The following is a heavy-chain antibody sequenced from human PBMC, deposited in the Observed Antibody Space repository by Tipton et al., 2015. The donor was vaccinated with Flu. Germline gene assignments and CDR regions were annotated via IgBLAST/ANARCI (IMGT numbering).Heavy chain of an antibody. J-gene: IGHJ4*02. D-gene: IGHD6-19*01. CDR3: ARVGNSGWYDY. CDR2: IYYSGST. Sequence: TLSLTCTVSGGSISSSSYYWGWIRQPPGKGLEWIGSIYYSGSTYYNPSLKSRVTISVDTSKNQFSLKLSSVTAADTAVYYCARVGNSGWYDYWGQGTLVTVSS. CDR1: GGSISSSSYY. V-gene: IGHV4-39*07.